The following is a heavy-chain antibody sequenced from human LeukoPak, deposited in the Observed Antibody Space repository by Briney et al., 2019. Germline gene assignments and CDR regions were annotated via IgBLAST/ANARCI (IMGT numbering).Heavy chain of an antibody. D-gene: IGHD5-12*01. CDR2: ISSSSSYI. CDR1: GFTFSSYS. V-gene: IGHV3-21*01. J-gene: IGHJ3*02. Sequence: PGGSLRLSCAASGFTFSSYSMNWVRQAPGKGLEWVSSISSSSSYIYYADSVKGRFTISRDNAKNSLYLRMNSLGAEDTAVYYCARVNPLVAPGALDIWGQGTMVAVSS. CDR3: ARVNPLVAPGALDI.